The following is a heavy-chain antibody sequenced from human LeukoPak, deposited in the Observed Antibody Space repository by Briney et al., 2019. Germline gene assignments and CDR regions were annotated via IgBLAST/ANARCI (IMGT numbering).Heavy chain of an antibody. CDR1: GFGFSVYS. J-gene: IGHJ4*02. Sequence: GGSLRLSCAASGFGFSVYSMNWVRQAPGKGLEWVSYISSSSSTIYYADSVKGRFTISRDNAKNSLYLQMHSLRAEDTAVYYCARVGTVTTDYWGQGTLVTVSS. CDR3: ARVGTVTTDY. D-gene: IGHD4-17*01. CDR2: ISSSSSTI. V-gene: IGHV3-48*04.